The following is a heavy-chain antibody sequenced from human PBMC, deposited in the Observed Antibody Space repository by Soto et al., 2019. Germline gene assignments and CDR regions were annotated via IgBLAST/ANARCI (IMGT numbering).Heavy chain of an antibody. V-gene: IGHV3-72*01. CDR2: TRNKANSYTT. J-gene: IGHJ4*02. D-gene: IGHD3-16*01. Sequence: PGGSLRLSCAASGFTFSDHYMDWVRQAPGKGLEWVGRTRNKANSYTTEYAASVKGRFTISRDDSKNSLYLQMNSLKTEDTAVYYCARVASEHTYYDYVWGTPPRLSCFDYRRQRPFFPVS. CDR3: ARVASEHTYYDYVWGTPPRLSCFDY. CDR1: GFTFSDHY.